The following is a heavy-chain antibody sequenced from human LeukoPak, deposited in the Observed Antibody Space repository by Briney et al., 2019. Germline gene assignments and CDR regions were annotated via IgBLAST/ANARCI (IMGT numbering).Heavy chain of an antibody. CDR1: GGTFSSYA. Sequence: ASVKVSCKASGGTFSSYAISWVRQAPGQGLEWMGGIIPIFGTANYAQKFQGRVTITADESTSTAYMELSSLRSEDTAVYYCARADYGGTSVYYYYGMDVWGQGTTVTVSS. CDR2: IIPIFGTA. V-gene: IGHV1-69*13. D-gene: IGHD4-23*01. J-gene: IGHJ6*02. CDR3: ARADYGGTSVYYYYGMDV.